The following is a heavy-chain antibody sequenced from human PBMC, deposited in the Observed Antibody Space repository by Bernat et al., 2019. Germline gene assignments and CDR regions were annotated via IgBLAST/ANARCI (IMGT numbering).Heavy chain of an antibody. CDR2: IYYSGST. CDR1: GGSISSGGYY. V-gene: IGHV4-31*03. CDR3: ASEPVGIAVAGTDLDV. D-gene: IGHD6-19*01. J-gene: IGHJ6*02. Sequence: QVQLQESGPGLVKPSQTLSLTCTVSGGSISSGGYYWSWIRQHPGKGLEWIGYIYYSGSTYYNPSLKSRVTISVDTSKNQFSLKLSSVTAADTAVYYCASEPVGIAVAGTDLDVWGQGTTVTVSS.